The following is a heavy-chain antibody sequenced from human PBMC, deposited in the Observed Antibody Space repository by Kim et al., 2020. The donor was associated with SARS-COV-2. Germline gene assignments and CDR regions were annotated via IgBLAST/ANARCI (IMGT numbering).Heavy chain of an antibody. CDR2: ISAYNGNT. J-gene: IGHJ4*02. CDR3: ATGNYYYGSGSYFPQ. D-gene: IGHD3-10*01. CDR1: GYTFTSYG. V-gene: IGHV1-18*01. Sequence: ASVKVSCKASGYTFTSYGISWVRQAPGQGLEWMGWISAYNGNTNYAQKLQGRVTMTTDTSTSTAYMELRSLRSDDTAVYYCATGNYYYGSGSYFPQWGQGTLVTVSS.